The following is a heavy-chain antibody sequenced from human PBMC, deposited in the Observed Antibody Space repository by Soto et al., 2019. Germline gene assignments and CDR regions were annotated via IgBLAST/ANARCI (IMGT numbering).Heavy chain of an antibody. J-gene: IGHJ6*02. CDR1: GGSMNDYY. CDR3: ASGRLVSRYYGLDV. Sequence: QVQLQESGPGLVKPSETLSLTCTVSGGSMNDYYWSWIRQPAGQGLEWIGRIFTSGNTNYNPPLRSRLTMSVDTSTNQVSLRLTSVTAADTAVYYCASGRLVSRYYGLDVWGQGTTVTVSS. CDR2: IFTSGNT. D-gene: IGHD6-6*01. V-gene: IGHV4-4*07.